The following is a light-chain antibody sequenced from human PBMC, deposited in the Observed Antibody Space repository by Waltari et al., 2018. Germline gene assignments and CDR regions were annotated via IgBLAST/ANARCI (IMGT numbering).Light chain of an antibody. J-gene: IGKJ2*01. CDR1: QRISTN. CDR3: QQYNNWPFA. Sequence: EIVMTQSPATLSWSPGERATLSSRASQRISTNLAWYQQKPGQAPRLLIYAASTTATGIPARFSGSGSGTEFTLTISSLQPEDFAIYYCQQYNNWPFAFGQGTKLEVK. V-gene: IGKV3-15*01. CDR2: AAS.